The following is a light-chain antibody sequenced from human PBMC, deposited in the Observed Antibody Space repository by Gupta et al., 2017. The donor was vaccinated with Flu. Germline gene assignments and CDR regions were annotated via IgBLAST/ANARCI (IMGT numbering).Light chain of an antibody. Sequence: QSALTQPPSASGSPGQSVTISCTGTSSDVGGYNYVSWYQQHPGKAPKLMVYEVSKRPAAVPGRFSGSKAGNTASLTISVHEEEEAADYYYHAYADSNIGVFGGGTKLTVL. J-gene: IGLJ3*02. CDR3: HAYADSNIGV. V-gene: IGLV2-8*01. CDR2: EVS. CDR1: SSDVGGYNY.